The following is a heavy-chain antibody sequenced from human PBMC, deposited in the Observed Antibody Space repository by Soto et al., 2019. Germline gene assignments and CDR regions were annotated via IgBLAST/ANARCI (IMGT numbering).Heavy chain of an antibody. CDR3: ARGTTRIRGLFDY. D-gene: IGHD1-1*01. CDR1: GGSMYTPNW. CDR2: IYHSEST. J-gene: IGHJ4*02. Sequence: SETLSLTCAVSGGSMYTPNWWTWVRQTPGKGLQWIGEIYHSESTNYNPSLKSRVTISVDKSKTQFSLNLTSVTAADTAMYYCARGTTRIRGLFDYWGQGILVTVSS. V-gene: IGHV4-4*02.